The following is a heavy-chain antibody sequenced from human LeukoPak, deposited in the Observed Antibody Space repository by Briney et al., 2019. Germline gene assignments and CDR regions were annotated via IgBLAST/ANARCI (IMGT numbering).Heavy chain of an antibody. CDR1: GFTFSSYS. Sequence: GGSLRLSCAASGFTFSSYSMNWVRQAPGKGLEWVSSISSSSYIYYADSVKGRFTISRDNAKNSLYLQMNSLRAEDTAVYYCARDTTVTQNFDYWGQGTLVTVSS. CDR2: ISSSSYI. J-gene: IGHJ4*02. D-gene: IGHD4-17*01. V-gene: IGHV3-21*01. CDR3: ARDTTVTQNFDY.